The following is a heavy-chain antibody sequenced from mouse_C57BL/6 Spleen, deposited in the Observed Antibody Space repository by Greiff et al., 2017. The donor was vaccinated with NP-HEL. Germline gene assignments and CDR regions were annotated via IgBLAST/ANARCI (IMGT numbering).Heavy chain of an antibody. CDR3: TPGGGYSAWFAY. D-gene: IGHD2-3*01. CDR2: IRNKANNHAT. CDR1: GFTFSDAW. Sequence: EVKLMESGGGLVQPGGSMKLSCAASGFTFSDAWMDWVRQSPEKGLEWVAEIRNKANNHATYYAESVKGRFTISRDDSKSSVYLQMNSLRAEDTGIYYCTPGGGYSAWFAYWGQGTLVTVSA. V-gene: IGHV6-6*01. J-gene: IGHJ3*01.